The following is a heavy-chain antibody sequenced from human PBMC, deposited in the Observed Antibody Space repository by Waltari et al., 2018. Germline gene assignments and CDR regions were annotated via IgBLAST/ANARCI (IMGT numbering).Heavy chain of an antibody. CDR2: ISPIFGTA. D-gene: IGHD3-3*01. J-gene: IGHJ6*02. CDR1: GGTFSSYA. V-gene: IGHV1-69*01. Sequence: QVQLVQSGAEVKKPGSSVKVSCKASGGTFSSYAISWVRPATGQGLEGMGGISPIFGTANYAQKFQGRVTMTADESTSTAYMELSSLRSEDTAVYYCARAGGFWSGYPGMDVWGQGTTVTVSS. CDR3: ARAGGFWSGYPGMDV.